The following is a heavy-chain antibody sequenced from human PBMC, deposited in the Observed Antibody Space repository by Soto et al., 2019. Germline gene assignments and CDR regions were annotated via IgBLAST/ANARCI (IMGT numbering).Heavy chain of an antibody. J-gene: IGHJ6*02. CDR3: ASGRIAAPEAHYYGMDV. CDR2: ISAYNGNT. Sequence: GASVKVSCTASGYTFTSDGISWVRQAPGQGLEWMGWISAYNGNTNYAQKLQGRVTMTTDTSTSTAYLQWSSLKASDTAMYYCASGRIAAPEAHYYGMDVWGQGTTVTVSS. V-gene: IGHV1-18*01. D-gene: IGHD6-6*01. CDR1: GYTFTSDG.